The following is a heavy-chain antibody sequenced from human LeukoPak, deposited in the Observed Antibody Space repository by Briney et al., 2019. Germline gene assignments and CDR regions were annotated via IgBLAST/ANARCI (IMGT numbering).Heavy chain of an antibody. Sequence: GGSLRLSCAASGFILSDYNMNWVRQAPGKGLEWVSFIAISGTYITYADSVKGRFTISRDNAKNSLYLQMNSLRAEDTAVYYCARDLSATARAYDYWGQGTLVTVGS. CDR3: ARDLSATARAYDY. CDR2: IAISGTYI. J-gene: IGHJ4*02. D-gene: IGHD1-26*01. V-gene: IGHV3-21*01. CDR1: GFILSDYN.